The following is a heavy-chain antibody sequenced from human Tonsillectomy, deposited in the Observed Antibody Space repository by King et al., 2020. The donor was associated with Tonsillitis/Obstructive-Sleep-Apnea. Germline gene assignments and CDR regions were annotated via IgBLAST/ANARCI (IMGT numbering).Heavy chain of an antibody. J-gene: IGHJ6*03. V-gene: IGHV3-21*01. D-gene: IGHD2-2*02. CDR2: ISSSSSHI. CDR1: GFTFSSYS. CDR3: ARDGVVPAAIIAPYYYYYYMDV. Sequence: VQLVESGGGLVKPGGSLRLSCAASGFTFSSYSMNWVRQAPGKGLEWVSSISSSSSHIYYADSVKGRFTISRDNAKNSLYLQMNSLRAEDTAVYYCARDGVVPAAIIAPYYYYYYMDVWGKGTPVTVSS.